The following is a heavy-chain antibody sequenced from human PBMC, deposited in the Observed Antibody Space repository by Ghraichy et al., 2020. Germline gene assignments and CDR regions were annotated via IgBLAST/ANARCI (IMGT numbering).Heavy chain of an antibody. CDR1: GYTFTAYA. Sequence: ASVKVSCKASGYTFTAYAVSWVRQAPGHGLEWMGWISPYNGNTKYPQKFQGRVTVTTDTSTSTAYMELRSLRSDDTAVYYCARGGISRFPGENDYWGQGTLVTGSS. V-gene: IGHV1-18*01. J-gene: IGHJ4*02. D-gene: IGHD3-10*01. CDR2: ISPYNGNT. CDR3: ARGGISRFPGENDY.